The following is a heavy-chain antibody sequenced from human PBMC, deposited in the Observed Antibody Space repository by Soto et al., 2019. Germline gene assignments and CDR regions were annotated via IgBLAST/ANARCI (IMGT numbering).Heavy chain of an antibody. J-gene: IGHJ5*01. D-gene: IGHD1-26*01. CDR3: ARLAYSNFLGGLDS. CDR2: VWNDGINK. CDR1: GSIFSAYG. Sequence: GGSLRLSCAASGSIFSAYGIHWVRQAPGKGLEWVAIVWNDGINKYYADSVKGRFTISRDNFKNTVDLQMNSLRVEDTAVYYCARLAYSNFLGGLDSWGQGTLVTVSS. V-gene: IGHV3-33*01.